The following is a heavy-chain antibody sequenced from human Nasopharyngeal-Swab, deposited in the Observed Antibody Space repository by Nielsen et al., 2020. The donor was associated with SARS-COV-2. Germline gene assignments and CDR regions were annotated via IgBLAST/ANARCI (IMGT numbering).Heavy chain of an antibody. D-gene: IGHD3-22*01. CDR1: GGSISSSSYY. J-gene: IGHJ5*02. V-gene: IGHV3-7*03. CDR3: VRDLNYYDRP. Sequence: ETLSLTCTVSGGSISSSSYYWGWIRQPPGKGLEWVANIDKDGGEKYYVDSVKGRFTISRDNAKNSLYLQMNSLRAEDTAVYYCVRDLNYYDRPWGQGTLVTVSS. CDR2: IDKDGGEK.